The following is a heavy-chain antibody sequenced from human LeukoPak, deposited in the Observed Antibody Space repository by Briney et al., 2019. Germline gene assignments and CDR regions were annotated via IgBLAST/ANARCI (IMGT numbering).Heavy chain of an antibody. J-gene: IGHJ4*02. CDR2: IYTSGST. CDR3: ARVRLMATVDY. D-gene: IGHD5-24*01. CDR1: GGSISSSSYY. Sequence: SETLSLTCTVSGGSISSSSYYWSWIRQPAGKGLEWIGRIYTSGSTNYNPSLKSRVTISVDTSKNQFSLKLSSVTAADTAVYYCARVRLMATVDYWGQGTLVTVSS. V-gene: IGHV4-61*02.